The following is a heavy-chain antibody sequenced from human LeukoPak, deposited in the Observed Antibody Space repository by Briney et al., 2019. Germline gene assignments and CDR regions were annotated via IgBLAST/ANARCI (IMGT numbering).Heavy chain of an antibody. V-gene: IGHV3-21*01. J-gene: IGHJ5*02. Sequence: GGSLRLSCAASGFTFSSYSMNWVRQAPGKGLEWVSSISSSSSYIYYADSVKGRFTISRDNAKNSLYLQMNSLRAEDTAVYYCARGYCSGGSCYHWGQGTVVTVSS. CDR2: ISSSSSYI. D-gene: IGHD2-15*01. CDR1: GFTFSSYS. CDR3: ARGYCSGGSCYH.